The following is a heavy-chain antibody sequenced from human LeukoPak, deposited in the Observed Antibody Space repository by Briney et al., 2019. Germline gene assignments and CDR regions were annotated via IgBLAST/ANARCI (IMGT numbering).Heavy chain of an antibody. CDR3: ARQMMAPALSYHGLGSRTYYFDY. V-gene: IGHV4-59*08. D-gene: IGHD3-10*01. Sequence: PSETLSLTCTVSDDSISDYYRGWIRQPPGKGLEWIGYVYYSGSTYYNPFLKSRVTISVDTSKKQFSLKLSSVTAADTAVYYCARQMMAPALSYHGLGSRTYYFDYWGQGTLVTVSS. J-gene: IGHJ4*02. CDR1: DDSISDYY. CDR2: VYYSGST.